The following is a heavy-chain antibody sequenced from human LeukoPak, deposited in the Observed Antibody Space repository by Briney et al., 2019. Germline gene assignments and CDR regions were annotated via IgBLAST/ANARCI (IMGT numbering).Heavy chain of an antibody. D-gene: IGHD5-24*01. CDR3: AREMATTWGAFDY. V-gene: IGHV3-53*01. CDR1: GFTFSTNY. Sequence: GGSLRLSCAASGFTFSTNYMSWVRQAPGKGLEWVSVIFSGGSTYHADSVKGRFTISRDNSKNTLYLHMNSLRAEDTAVYYCAREMATTWGAFDYWGQRTLVTVSS. J-gene: IGHJ4*02. CDR2: IFSGGST.